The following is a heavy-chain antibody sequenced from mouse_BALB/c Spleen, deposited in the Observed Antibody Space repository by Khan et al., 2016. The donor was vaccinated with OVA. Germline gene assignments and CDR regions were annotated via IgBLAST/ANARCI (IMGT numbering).Heavy chain of an antibody. CDR1: GFTFSTYG. V-gene: IGHV5-6*01. Sequence: EVHLVESGGDFVRPGGSLKLSCAASGFTFSTYGMSWVRQTPDKRLEWVATINPGGAYTYYPDSVKGRFTISRDNAKNTLYLPLSSLTSEDTAKYDCARLAYYYNSEGFAYWGQGTLVTVSA. J-gene: IGHJ3*01. D-gene: IGHD1-1*01. CDR2: INPGGAYT. CDR3: ARLAYYYNSEGFAY.